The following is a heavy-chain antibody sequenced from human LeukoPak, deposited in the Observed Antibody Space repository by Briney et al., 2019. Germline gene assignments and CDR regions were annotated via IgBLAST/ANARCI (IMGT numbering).Heavy chain of an antibody. Sequence: PSVRPSCKASGYILTSYDIRWVRQAPGQGLEWMVWISTYNVTTNYAQKLQGRVSMATATSTSTAYRAMRSLRSDDTGVYYCARGSPLGHYWGQGALVTVSS. J-gene: IGHJ4*02. CDR3: ARGSPLGHY. CDR2: ISTYNVTT. V-gene: IGHV1-18*01. CDR1: GYILTSYD.